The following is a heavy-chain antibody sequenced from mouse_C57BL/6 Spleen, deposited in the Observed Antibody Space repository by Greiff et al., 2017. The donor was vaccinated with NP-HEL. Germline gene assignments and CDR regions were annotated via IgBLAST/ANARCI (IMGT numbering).Heavy chain of an antibody. CDR2: IYPRSGNT. J-gene: IGHJ4*01. D-gene: IGHD2-2*01. CDR3: ARGDGYDEMDY. V-gene: IGHV1-81*01. CDR1: GYTFTSYG. Sequence: QVHVKQSGAELARPGASVKLSCKASGYTFTSYGISWVKQRTGQGLEWIGEIYPRSGNTYYNEKFKGKATLTADKSSSTAYMELRSLTSEDSAVYFCARGDGYDEMDYWGQGTSVTVSS.